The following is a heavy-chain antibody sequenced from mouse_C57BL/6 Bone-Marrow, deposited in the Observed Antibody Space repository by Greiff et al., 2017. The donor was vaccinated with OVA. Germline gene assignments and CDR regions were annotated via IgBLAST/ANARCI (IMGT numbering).Heavy chain of an antibody. V-gene: IGHV5-4*01. J-gene: IGHJ3*01. CDR3: ARDPYDYVVPFAY. D-gene: IGHD2-4*01. CDR2: ICDGGSYT. Sequence: EVKLVESGGGLVKPGGSLKLSCAASGFTFSSYAMSWVRQTPEKRLEWVATICDGGSYTYYPDNVKGRFTISRDNAKNNLYLQMSHLKSEDTAMYYCARDPYDYVVPFAYWGQETLVTVSA. CDR1: GFTFSSYA.